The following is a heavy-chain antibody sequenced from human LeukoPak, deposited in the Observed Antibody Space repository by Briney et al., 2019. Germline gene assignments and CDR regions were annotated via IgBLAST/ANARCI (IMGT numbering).Heavy chain of an antibody. J-gene: IGHJ3*02. CDR3: AKDIQWLVQGGAFDI. CDR2: IKQDGSDK. CDR1: GFTFSSYW. V-gene: IGHV3-7*03. D-gene: IGHD6-19*01. Sequence: GGSLRLSCAASGFTFSSYWMSWVRQAPGKGLEWVANIKQDGSDKYYVDSVKGRFTISRDNAKNSLYLQMNSLRAEDMALYYCAKDIQWLVQGGAFDIWGQGTMVTVSS.